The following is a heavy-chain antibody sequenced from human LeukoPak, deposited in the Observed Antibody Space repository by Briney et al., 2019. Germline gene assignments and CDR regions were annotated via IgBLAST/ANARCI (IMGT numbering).Heavy chain of an antibody. CDR3: ARGKELLRWPKSVDY. Sequence: GGSLRLSCAASGFTFSSYTMNWVRQAPGKGLECVASFSGSRNYIYYADSVKGRFTISRDNAKNSLYLQMNSLRAEDTAVYYCARGKELLRWPKSVDYWGQGTLVTVSS. J-gene: IGHJ4*02. V-gene: IGHV3-21*01. CDR2: FSGSRNYI. D-gene: IGHD4-23*01. CDR1: GFTFSSYT.